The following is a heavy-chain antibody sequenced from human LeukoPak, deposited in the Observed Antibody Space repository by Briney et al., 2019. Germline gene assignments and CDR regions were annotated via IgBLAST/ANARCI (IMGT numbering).Heavy chain of an antibody. V-gene: IGHV3-21*01. CDR2: ISSSSSYI. CDR1: GFTFSSYS. CDR3: AKGETYYYDSSGYGFDY. D-gene: IGHD3-22*01. J-gene: IGHJ4*02. Sequence: GGSLRLSCAASGFTFSSYSMNWVRQAPGKGLEWVSSISSSSSYIYYADSVKGRFTISRDNAKNSLYLQMNSLRAEDTAVYYCAKGETYYYDSSGYGFDYWGQGTLVTVSS.